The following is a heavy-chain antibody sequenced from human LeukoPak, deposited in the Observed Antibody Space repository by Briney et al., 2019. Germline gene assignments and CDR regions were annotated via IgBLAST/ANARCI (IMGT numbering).Heavy chain of an antibody. V-gene: IGHV4-39*01. CDR2: IHYTGGT. CDR1: GGSMTSGSHY. J-gene: IGHJ6*03. Sequence: SETLSLTCTVSGGSMTSGSHYWGWISQAPGKGLEWIGTIHYTGGTYYNPSLRSRVTIYALTSKNQFSLKLNSVTATDTAVYYCARHVSQGAYYYYFVDVWGKGATVTVSS. CDR3: ARHVSQGAYYYYFVDV. D-gene: IGHD3-16*01.